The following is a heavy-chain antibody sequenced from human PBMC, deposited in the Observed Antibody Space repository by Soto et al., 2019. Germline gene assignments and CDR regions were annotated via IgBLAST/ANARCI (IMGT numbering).Heavy chain of an antibody. CDR1: GVSVTSDDFY. CDR3: AGVTLIEAGGGDATTSAFDV. J-gene: IGHJ3*01. CDR2: IFHSGST. D-gene: IGHD2-21*02. V-gene: IGHV4-61*03. Sequence: HVQLQQSGPGLVKPSETLSLTCTVSGVSVTSDDFYWTWIRQPPGKGLEWIGHIFHSGSTSYSSSLEGRLTISIDTSRNHFSLSLISAAAADTAVYYCAGVTLIEAGGGDATTSAFDVWGQGTMVTVSS.